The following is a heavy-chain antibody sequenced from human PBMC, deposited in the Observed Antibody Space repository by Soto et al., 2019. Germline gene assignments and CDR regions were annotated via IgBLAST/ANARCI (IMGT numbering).Heavy chain of an antibody. CDR3: AGRDGYPGYFDY. D-gene: IGHD5-12*01. J-gene: IGHJ4*02. CDR2: IIPILGIA. CDR1: GGTFSSYT. Sequence: QVQLGQSGAEVKKPGSSVKVSCKASGGTFSSYTISWGRQDHGHGLVWMGRIIPILGIANYSQKLQGRVTITADKSTSTAYMELSSLISEDTAVYYCAGRDGYPGYFDYWGQGTLVTVSS. V-gene: IGHV1-69*02.